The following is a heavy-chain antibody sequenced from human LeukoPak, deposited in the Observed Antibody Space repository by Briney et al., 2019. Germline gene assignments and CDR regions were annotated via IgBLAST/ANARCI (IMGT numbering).Heavy chain of an antibody. V-gene: IGHV3-23*01. D-gene: IGHD7-27*01. J-gene: IGHJ4*02. CDR2: ISGSSDNT. CDR1: GSTFRAYA. Sequence: GGSLRLSCAASGSTFRAYAMTWVRQAPGKGLEWVSTISGSSDNTFYAVSVKGRFTISRDNSKKTMYLQMNSLRADDTAVYYCAKAPGFSDFWGQGTLVTVSS. CDR3: AKAPGFSDF.